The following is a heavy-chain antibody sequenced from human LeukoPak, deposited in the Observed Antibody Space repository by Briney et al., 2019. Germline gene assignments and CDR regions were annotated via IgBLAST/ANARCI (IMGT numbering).Heavy chain of an antibody. V-gene: IGHV4-30-4*01. Sequence: SQTLSLPCTVSGGSISSGDYYWSWIRQPPGKGLEWIGYIYYSGSTYYNPSLKSRVTISVDTSKNQFSLKLSSVTAADTAVYYCARETDYDFWSATDFDLWGRGTLVTVSS. CDR2: IYYSGST. D-gene: IGHD3-3*01. J-gene: IGHJ2*01. CDR3: ARETDYDFWSATDFDL. CDR1: GGSISSGDYY.